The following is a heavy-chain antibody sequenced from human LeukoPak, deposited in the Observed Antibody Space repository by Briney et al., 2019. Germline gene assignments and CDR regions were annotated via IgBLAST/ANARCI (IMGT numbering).Heavy chain of an antibody. CDR2: IYPGDSDT. CDR3: ARSSIGAHDAFDI. J-gene: IGHJ3*02. CDR1: GYSFSTHW. D-gene: IGHD3-16*01. V-gene: IGHV5-51*01. Sequence: GESLKISCQGSGYSFSTHWIGWVRQMPGKGLEYMAIIYPGDSDTRFSPSFQGQVTISVDKSINTAYLQWSSLEAPDTAMYYCARSSIGAHDAFDIWGQGTMVAVSS.